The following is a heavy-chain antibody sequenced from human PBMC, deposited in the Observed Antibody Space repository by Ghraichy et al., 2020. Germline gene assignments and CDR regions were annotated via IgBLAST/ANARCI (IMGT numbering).Heavy chain of an antibody. Sequence: SGPTLVKPTQTLTLTCTFSGFSPSTSGVGVGWIRQPPGKALEWLALIYWDDDKRYSPSLKSRLTITKDTSKNQVVLTMTNMDPVDTATYYCAHRRVGIVVVPSAPIDAFDIWGQGTMVTVSS. CDR2: IYWDDDK. J-gene: IGHJ3*02. D-gene: IGHD2-2*03. CDR3: AHRRVGIVVVPSAPIDAFDI. V-gene: IGHV2-5*02. CDR1: GFSPSTSGVG.